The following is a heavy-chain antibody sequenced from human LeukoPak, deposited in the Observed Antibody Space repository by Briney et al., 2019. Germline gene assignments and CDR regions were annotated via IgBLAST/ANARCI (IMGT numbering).Heavy chain of an antibody. CDR2: IIPIFGTA. V-gene: IGHV1-69*01. CDR1: GGTFTSYA. CDR3: ASRGAAAGMGYYGMDV. J-gene: IGHJ6*02. Sequence: SVKVSCKASGGTFTSYAISWVRQAPGQGLEWMGGIIPIFGTANYAQKFQGRVTITADESTSTAYMELSSLRSEDTAVYYCASRGAAAGMGYYGMDVWGQGTTVTVSS. D-gene: IGHD6-13*01.